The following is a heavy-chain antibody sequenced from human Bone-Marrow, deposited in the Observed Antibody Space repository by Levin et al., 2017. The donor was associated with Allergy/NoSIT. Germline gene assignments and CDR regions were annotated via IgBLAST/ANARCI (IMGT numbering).Heavy chain of an antibody. CDR3: TRLQYYYDTSAYYSFDY. V-gene: IGHV3-73*01. CDR2: IRSKDNNYAT. Sequence: QHGESLKISCAASGFSFSGSAMHWVRQAPGKGLEWVGHIRSKDNNYATAYAASVKGRFTISRDDSKNTAFLQMNSLKTEDTAVYYCTRLQYYYDTSAYYSFDYWGQGTLVTVSS. D-gene: IGHD3-22*01. J-gene: IGHJ4*02. CDR1: GFSFSGSA.